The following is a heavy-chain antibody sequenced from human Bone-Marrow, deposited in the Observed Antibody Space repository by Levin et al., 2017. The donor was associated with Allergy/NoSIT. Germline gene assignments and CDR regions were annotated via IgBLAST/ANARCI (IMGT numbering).Heavy chain of an antibody. D-gene: IGHD2-21*01. CDR1: GITFRSYG. CDR2: TSYDGGNK. V-gene: IGHV3-30*18. CDR3: AKDGHSHRQNYFYNMDV. Sequence: QPGGSLRLSCAASGITFRSYGMHWVRQAPGKWLEWVAVTSYDGGNKYYADSVKGRFTISRDNSKNTLYLQMNSLRAEDTAVYYCAKDGHSHRQNYFYNMDVWGQGTTVTVSS. J-gene: IGHJ6*02.